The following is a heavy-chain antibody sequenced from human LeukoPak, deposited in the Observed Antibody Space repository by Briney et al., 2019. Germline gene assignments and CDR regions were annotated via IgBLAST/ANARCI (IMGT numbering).Heavy chain of an antibody. Sequence: GGSLRLSCAASGFNFSNSWMSWVRQAPGMGLEFVANIKQDGSEMYYVDSVKGRFTISRDNAKNSLYLQMNSLRVEDTAVYYCASGNHFDYWGQGTLVTVSS. V-gene: IGHV3-7*01. D-gene: IGHD1-14*01. CDR1: GFNFSNSW. CDR2: IKQDGSEM. J-gene: IGHJ4*02. CDR3: ASGNHFDY.